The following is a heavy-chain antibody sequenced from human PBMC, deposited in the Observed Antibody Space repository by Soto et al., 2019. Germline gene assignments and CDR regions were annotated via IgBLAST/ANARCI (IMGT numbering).Heavy chain of an antibody. CDR1: GFTFSSYA. CDR2: ISYDGSNK. J-gene: IGHJ4*02. D-gene: IGHD4-17*01. V-gene: IGHV3-30-3*01. Sequence: PGGSLRLSCAASGFTFSSYAMHWVRQAPGKGLEWVAVISYDGSNKYYADSVKGRFTISRDNSKNTLYLQMNSLRAEDTAVYYCAKDGGFSTVIYFDYWGQGTLVTVSS. CDR3: AKDGGFSTVIYFDY.